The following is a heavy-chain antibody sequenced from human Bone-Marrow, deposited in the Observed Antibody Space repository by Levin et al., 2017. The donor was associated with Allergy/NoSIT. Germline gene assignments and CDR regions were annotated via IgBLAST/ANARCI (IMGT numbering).Heavy chain of an antibody. CDR3: AREAYYGSESQNYFYGLDV. CDR2: IDPSDSQT. D-gene: IGHD3-10*01. J-gene: IGHJ6*02. Sequence: HGESLKISCKDSGDTFTSYWLTWVRQMPGKGLEWMGRIDPSDSQTNYNPSLQGHVTISADKSISTAYLQWSSLKASDSAMYYCAREAYYGSESQNYFYGLDVWGQGTTVTVSS. CDR1: GDTFTSYW. V-gene: IGHV5-10-1*01.